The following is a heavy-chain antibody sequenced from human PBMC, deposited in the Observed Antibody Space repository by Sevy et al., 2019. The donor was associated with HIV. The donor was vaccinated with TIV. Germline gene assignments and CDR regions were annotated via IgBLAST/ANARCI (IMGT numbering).Heavy chain of an antibody. D-gene: IGHD6-25*01. CDR1: GFTFSTYT. CDR3: ARGGSNHGYEAFDI. J-gene: IGHJ3*02. V-gene: IGHV3-21*06. Sequence: GGSLRLSCAPSGFTFSTYTINWVRQAPGKGLEWVSSITVSSSYINYADSMKGRITISRDNVKNSLFLQMNSLRAEDTAVYYCARGGSNHGYEAFDIWGQGTMVTVSS. CDR2: ITVSSSYI.